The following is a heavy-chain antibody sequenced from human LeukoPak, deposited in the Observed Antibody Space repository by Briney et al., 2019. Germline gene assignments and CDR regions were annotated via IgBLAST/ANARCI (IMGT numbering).Heavy chain of an antibody. J-gene: IGHJ6*03. D-gene: IGHD4-17*01. CDR3: AMTTVTISYYYYMDV. V-gene: IGHV1-69*05. CDR1: GGTFRSYA. CDR2: IIPIVRTT. Sequence: SVKVSSKPSGGTFRSYAISWVRQAPGQGLEWMERIIPIVRTTNYAQKVQGRVTITTDESTSTGYMELSSLRSEDTAVYYCAMTTVTISYYYYMDVWGKGTAVTVSS.